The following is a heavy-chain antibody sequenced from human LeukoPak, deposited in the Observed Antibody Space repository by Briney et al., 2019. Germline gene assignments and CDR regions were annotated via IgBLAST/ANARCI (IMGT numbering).Heavy chain of an antibody. Sequence: GRSLRLSCAVSGFTFSSYGMHWVRQAPGKGLEWVAVISYDGSNKYYADSVKGRFTISRDNSKNTLYLQMNSLRAEDTAVYYCASPGIAVAGPQANYYYYGMDVWGQGTTVTVSS. J-gene: IGHJ6*02. CDR3: ASPGIAVAGPQANYYYYGMDV. D-gene: IGHD6-19*01. CDR1: GFTFSSYG. V-gene: IGHV3-30*03. CDR2: ISYDGSNK.